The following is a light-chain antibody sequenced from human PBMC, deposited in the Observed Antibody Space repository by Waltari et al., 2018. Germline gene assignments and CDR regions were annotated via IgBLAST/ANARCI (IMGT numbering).Light chain of an antibody. CDR2: DFS. CDR3: ISYSSSVTYV. CDR1: SSDVGGYNY. V-gene: IGLV2-14*03. Sequence: QSALTQPASVSGSPGQSITISCTGTSSDVGGYNYVSWYQQHPGKAPKPMIYDFSNRPSGVSNRFSGSKSGNTASLTISGLQAEDEADYYCISYSSSVTYVFGSGTKVTVL. J-gene: IGLJ1*01.